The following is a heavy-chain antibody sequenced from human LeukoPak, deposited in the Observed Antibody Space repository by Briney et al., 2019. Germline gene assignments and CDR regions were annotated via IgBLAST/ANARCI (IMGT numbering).Heavy chain of an antibody. CDR3: AKGAYSSSWSEFDY. CDR2: IRRSRGST. V-gene: IGHV3-23*01. Sequence: GGSLSLSCAPSGFTLSSYAMMCVREARGRGVVGVSAIRRSRGSTYYVDSRKSRFTISRENSKNTLYLQMNSLRAEDPAVYYCAKGAYSSSWSEFDYWGQRTLVTVSS. CDR1: GFTLSSYA. J-gene: IGHJ4*02. D-gene: IGHD6-13*01.